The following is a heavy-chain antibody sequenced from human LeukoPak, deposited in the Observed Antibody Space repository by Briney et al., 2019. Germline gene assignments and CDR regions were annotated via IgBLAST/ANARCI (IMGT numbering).Heavy chain of an antibody. CDR3: ARAYVRGVS. V-gene: IGHV3-53*04. CDR2: IYSGGST. J-gene: IGHJ4*02. CDR1: GFTFSSYW. D-gene: IGHD3-10*02. Sequence: PGGSLRLSCAASGFTFSSYWMHWVRQAPGKGLEWVSVIYSGGSTYYADSVKGRFTISRHNSKNTLYLQMNSLRAEDTAVYYCARAYVRGVSWGQGTLVTVSS.